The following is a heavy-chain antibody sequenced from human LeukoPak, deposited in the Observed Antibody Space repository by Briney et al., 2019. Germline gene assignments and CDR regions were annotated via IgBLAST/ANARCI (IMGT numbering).Heavy chain of an antibody. CDR1: GFTFSSYG. CDR2: ISYDGSNK. Sequence: GGSLRLSCAASGFTFSSYGMHWVRQAPGKGLEWVAVISYDGSNKYYADSVKGRFTISRDNSKNTLYLQMNSLRAEDTAVYYCAKAHYYDILTGPRIHYYGMDVWGQGTTVTVSS. V-gene: IGHV3-30*18. J-gene: IGHJ6*02. CDR3: AKAHYYDILTGPRIHYYGMDV. D-gene: IGHD3-9*01.